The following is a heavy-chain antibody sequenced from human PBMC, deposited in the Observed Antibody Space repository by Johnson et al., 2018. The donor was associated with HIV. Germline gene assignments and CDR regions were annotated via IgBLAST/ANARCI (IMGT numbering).Heavy chain of an antibody. Sequence: VQLVESGGGLVQPGRSLRLSCAASGFTFDDYAMHWVRQAPGKGLEWVSGISWNSGSIGYADYVKGRFTISRDNAKNSLYLQMNRLRAEDTALYYCAKDTTFSSSHAFDIWGQGTMVTVSS. D-gene: IGHD6-6*01. V-gene: IGHV3-9*01. J-gene: IGHJ3*02. CDR1: GFTFDDYA. CDR2: ISWNSGSI. CDR3: AKDTTFSSSHAFDI.